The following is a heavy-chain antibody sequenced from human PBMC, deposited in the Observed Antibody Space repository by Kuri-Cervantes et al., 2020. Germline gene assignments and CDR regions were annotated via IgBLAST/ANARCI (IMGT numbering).Heavy chain of an antibody. CDR2: IYYSGST. CDR1: GGSISSSSYY. D-gene: IGHD6-13*01. Sequence: GSLRLSCTVSGGSISSSSYYWGWIRQPPGKGLEWIGSIYYSGSTNYNPSLKSRVTISVDTSKNQFSLKLSSVTAADTAVYYCARGSSWYRDWFDPWGQGTLVTVSS. CDR3: ARGSSWYRDWFDP. V-gene: IGHV4-39*07. J-gene: IGHJ5*02.